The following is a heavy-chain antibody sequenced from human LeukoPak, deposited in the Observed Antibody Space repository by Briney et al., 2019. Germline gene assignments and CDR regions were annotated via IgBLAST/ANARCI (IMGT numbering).Heavy chain of an antibody. CDR3: ARVYSNYFRYFDY. CDR1: GGSISSGDYY. Sequence: SQTLSLTCTVSGGSISSGDYYWSWIRQPPGKGLEWIGYIYYSGSTYYNPSLKSRVTISVDTSKNQFSLKLSSVSAADTAVYYCARVYSNYFRYFDYWGQGTLVTVSS. CDR2: IYYSGST. J-gene: IGHJ4*02. V-gene: IGHV4-30-4*08. D-gene: IGHD4-11*01.